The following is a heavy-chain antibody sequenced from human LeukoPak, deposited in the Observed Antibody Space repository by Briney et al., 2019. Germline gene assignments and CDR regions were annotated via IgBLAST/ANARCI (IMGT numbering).Heavy chain of an antibody. J-gene: IGHJ5*02. CDR1: GFTFSSYW. Sequence: GGSLRLPCAASGFTFSSYWMHWVRQAPGKGLVWVSRINSDGSSTTYADSVKGRFTISRDNARNTLYLQMNNLRAEDTAVYYCARDRRDGDKWPWGQGTLVTVSS. D-gene: IGHD5-24*01. CDR3: ARDRRDGDKWP. CDR2: INSDGSST. V-gene: IGHV3-74*01.